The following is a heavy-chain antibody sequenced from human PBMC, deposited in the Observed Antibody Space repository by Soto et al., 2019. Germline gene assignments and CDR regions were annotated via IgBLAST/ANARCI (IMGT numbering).Heavy chain of an antibody. Sequence: SVKVSCKASGYSFTNNDVTWVRQATGQGLEWMGWMNPGSGDTGYAQKFQGRVTMTRDISIATAYMELSSLRSDDTAIYYCARMATFGSLNWFDPWGQGTLVTVSS. D-gene: IGHD3-16*01. CDR3: ARMATFGSLNWFDP. J-gene: IGHJ5*02. V-gene: IGHV1-8*01. CDR2: MNPGSGDT. CDR1: GYSFTNND.